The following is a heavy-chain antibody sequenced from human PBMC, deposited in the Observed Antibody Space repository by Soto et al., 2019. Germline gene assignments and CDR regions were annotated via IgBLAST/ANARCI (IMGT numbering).Heavy chain of an antibody. CDR3: ARANYDFWSGNSNWFDP. Sequence: SETLSLTCAVSGGSISSGGYSWSWIRQPPGKGLEWIGYIYHSGSTYYNPSLKSRVTISVDRSKNQFSLKLSSVTAADTAVYYCARANYDFWSGNSNWFDPWGQGTLVTVSS. V-gene: IGHV4-30-2*01. D-gene: IGHD3-3*01. CDR1: GGSISSGGYS. J-gene: IGHJ5*02. CDR2: IYHSGST.